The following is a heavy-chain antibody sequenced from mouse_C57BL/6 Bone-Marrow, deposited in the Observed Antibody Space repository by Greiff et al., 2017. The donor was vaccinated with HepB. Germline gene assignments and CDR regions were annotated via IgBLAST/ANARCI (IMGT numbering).Heavy chain of an antibody. CDR1: GYSITSGYY. V-gene: IGHV3-6*01. CDR2: ISYDGSN. J-gene: IGHJ3*01. D-gene: IGHD1-1*01. CDR3: ARDSITTVGAY. Sequence: EVQVVESGPGLVKPSQSLSLTCSVTGYSITSGYYWNWIRQFPGNKLEWMGYISYDGSNNYNPSLKNRISITRDTSKNQFFLKLNSVTTEDTATYYCARDSITTVGAYWGQGTLVTVSA.